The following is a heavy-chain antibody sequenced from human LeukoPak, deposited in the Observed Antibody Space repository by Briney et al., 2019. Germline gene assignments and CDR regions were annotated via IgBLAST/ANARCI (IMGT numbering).Heavy chain of an antibody. CDR3: ARALSAMVPDY. J-gene: IGHJ4*02. CDR2: IYYSGST. V-gene: IGHV4-61*01. Sequence: PSETLSLTCTVSGGSVRGGSYYWSWIRQPPGKGLEWIGYIYYSGSTNYNPSLKSRFTISVDTSKNQLSLKVSSVTAADTAVYYCARALSAMVPDYWGQGTLLTVSS. CDR1: GGSVRGGSYY. D-gene: IGHD5-18*01.